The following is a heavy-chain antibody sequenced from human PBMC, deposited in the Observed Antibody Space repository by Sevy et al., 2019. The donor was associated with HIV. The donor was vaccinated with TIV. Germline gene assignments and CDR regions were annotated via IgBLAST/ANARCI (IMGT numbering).Heavy chain of an antibody. D-gene: IGHD2-15*01. CDR3: ARDRNADCSGGSCYSIFDY. CDR1: GGTFSSYA. J-gene: IGHJ4*02. V-gene: IGHV1-69*13. CDR2: IIPIFGTA. Sequence: SVKVSCKASGGTFSSYAISWVRQAPGQGLEWMGRIIPIFGTANYAQKFQGRVTITADESTSTAYMELSSLRSEDTAVYYCARDRNADCSGGSCYSIFDYWGQGTLVTVSS.